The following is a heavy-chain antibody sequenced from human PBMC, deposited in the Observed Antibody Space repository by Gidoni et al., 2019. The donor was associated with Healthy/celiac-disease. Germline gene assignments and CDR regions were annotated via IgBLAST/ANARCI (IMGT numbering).Heavy chain of an antibody. D-gene: IGHD5-12*01. CDR1: GFTFSSYA. CDR2: ISGSGGST. Sequence: EVQLLESGGGLVQPGGSLRLSCAASGFTFSSYAMSWVRQAPGKGLEWVSAISGSGGSTYYADSVKGRFTISRDNSKNTLYLQMNSLRAEDTAVYYCAKGPLTITDYYYGMDVWGQGTTVTVSS. CDR3: AKGPLTITDYYYGMDV. J-gene: IGHJ6*02. V-gene: IGHV3-23*01.